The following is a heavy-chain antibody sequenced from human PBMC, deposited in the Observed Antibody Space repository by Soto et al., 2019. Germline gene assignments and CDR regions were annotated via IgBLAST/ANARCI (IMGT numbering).Heavy chain of an antibody. CDR3: ASGFGKNDFWSGQRVSDV. CDR1: GGTFSSYT. D-gene: IGHD3-3*01. Sequence: GASVKVSCKASGGTFSSYTISWVRQAPGQGLEWMGRIIPILGIANYAQKFQGRVTITADKSTSTAYMELSSLRSEDTAVYYCASGFGKNDFWSGQRVSDVWGKGTTVTVSS. CDR2: IIPILGIA. J-gene: IGHJ6*04. V-gene: IGHV1-69*02.